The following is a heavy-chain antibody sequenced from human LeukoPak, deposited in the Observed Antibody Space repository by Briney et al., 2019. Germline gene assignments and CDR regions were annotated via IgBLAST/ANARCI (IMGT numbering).Heavy chain of an antibody. CDR1: GRSISSYS. CDR3: ARQAYCGADCYSLDY. J-gene: IGHJ4*02. D-gene: IGHD2-21*02. Sequence: SETLSLTCTVSGRSISSYSWSWVRQPPGKGLEWIGSIYTSESTNSNPSLKSRVTISVDTSKSQFSLKLSSVTAADTAVYYCARQAYCGADCYSLDYWGQGTLVTVSS. CDR2: IYTSEST. V-gene: IGHV4-4*09.